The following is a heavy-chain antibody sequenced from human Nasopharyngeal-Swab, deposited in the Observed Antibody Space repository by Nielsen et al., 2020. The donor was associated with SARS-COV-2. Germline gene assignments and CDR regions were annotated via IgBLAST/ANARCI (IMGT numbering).Heavy chain of an antibody. J-gene: IGHJ3*02. Sequence: GESLKISCVASGFTFSDYYMSWIRQAPGKGLEWLSYISGNSVYTNYADSVRGRFTISRDNAQNSLFLQMDSLRAEDTAIYYCARVLLRALGKFGEGYAFDIWGQGTMVTVSS. CDR3: ARVLLRALGKFGEGYAFDI. V-gene: IGHV3-11*05. CDR1: GFTFSDYY. D-gene: IGHD3-10*01. CDR2: ISGNSVYT.